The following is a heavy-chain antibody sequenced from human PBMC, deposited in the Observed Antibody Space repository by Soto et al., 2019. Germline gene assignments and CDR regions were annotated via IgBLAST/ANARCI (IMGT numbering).Heavy chain of an antibody. D-gene: IGHD2-2*02. CDR3: VRVFCSSTSCYNPSSFDY. CDR1: GFTFSKYW. J-gene: IGHJ4*02. V-gene: IGHV3-74*01. CDR2: INSDGTFS. Sequence: PGGSLRLSCVASGFTFSKYWLHWVRQAPGKGLVWVSRINSDGTFSNYADSVKGRFTISRDNAKNTLYLQMNSLRAEDTAVYYCVRVFCSSTSCYNPSSFDYWGQGALVTVSS.